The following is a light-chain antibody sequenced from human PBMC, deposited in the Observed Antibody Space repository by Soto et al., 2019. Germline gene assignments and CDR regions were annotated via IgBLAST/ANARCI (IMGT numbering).Light chain of an antibody. J-gene: IGKJ2*01. CDR2: GAS. CDR3: DQYDRWPHT. Sequence: EIVMTQSPATLSVSSGERATLSCRASQNLSRNLAWYQQRPGQAPRLLTHGASTRDTAVPDRFSGSGSVTDFTLTISSLQSEDFAVYYCDQYDRWPHTFGQGTKLQIK. CDR1: QNLSRN. V-gene: IGKV3-15*01.